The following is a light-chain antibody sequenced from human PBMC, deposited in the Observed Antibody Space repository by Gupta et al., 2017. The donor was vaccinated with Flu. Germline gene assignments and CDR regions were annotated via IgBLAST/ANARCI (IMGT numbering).Light chain of an antibody. CDR2: GAS. V-gene: IGKV3-15*01. J-gene: IGKJ1*01. CDR1: QSVSSN. CDR3: QQDKNWPPGT. Sequence: EIVMTQSPATLSVSPGERATLSCRASQSVSSNLAWYQQKPGQAPRLLIYGASTRATGIPARFSGSGCGTEFTLTISSRQSEDFAVYYCQQDKNWPPGTFGQGTKVEIK.